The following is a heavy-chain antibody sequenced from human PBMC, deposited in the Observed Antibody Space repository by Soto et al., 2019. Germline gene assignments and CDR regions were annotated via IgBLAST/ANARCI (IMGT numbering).Heavy chain of an antibody. CDR2: MNPNSGNT. D-gene: IGHD6-19*01. CDR1: GYTFTSYD. J-gene: IGHJ3*02. CDR3: EKIAVPGTGAFDI. V-gene: IGHV1-8*01. Sequence: QVQLVQSGAEVKKPGASVKVSCKASGYTFTSYDINWVRHATGQGLEWMGWMNPNSGNTCSAQKFHGRVTMTRNNSIRKAYMEMRRMRSEDTAVYYCEKIAVPGTGAFDIWGQGTMVTVSS.